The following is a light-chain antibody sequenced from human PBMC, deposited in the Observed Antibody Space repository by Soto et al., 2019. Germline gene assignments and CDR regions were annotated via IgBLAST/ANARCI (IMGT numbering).Light chain of an antibody. CDR3: QQYNNWPQT. Sequence: IVLTQSPGTLSLSPGERATLSCRASQSVSSSYLAWYQQKPGQAPRLLIYGASSRATGIPDRFSGSGSGTDFTLTISRLQSEDFAVYYCQQYNNWPQTFGQGTKVDIK. V-gene: IGKV3-20*01. CDR1: QSVSSSY. J-gene: IGKJ1*01. CDR2: GAS.